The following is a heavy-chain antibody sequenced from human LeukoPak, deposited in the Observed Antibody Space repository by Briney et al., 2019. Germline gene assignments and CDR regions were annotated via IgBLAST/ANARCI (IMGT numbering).Heavy chain of an antibody. Sequence: GGSLRLSCAASGFSFSSYAMTWVRQAPGKGLEWVSSFTSMSRTIYYADSVKGRFTISRDDVKKSLYLQMNSLRVEDTAIYYCARQSSGIAATDKVDFWGQGTLVTVSS. D-gene: IGHD6-13*01. J-gene: IGHJ4*02. CDR3: ARQSSGIAATDKVDF. CDR1: GFSFSSYA. V-gene: IGHV3-21*01. CDR2: FTSMSRTI.